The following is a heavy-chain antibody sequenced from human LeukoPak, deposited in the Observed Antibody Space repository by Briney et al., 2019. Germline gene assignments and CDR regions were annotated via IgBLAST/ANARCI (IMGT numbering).Heavy chain of an antibody. V-gene: IGHV1-18*01. CDR3: ARDLARASGYYPRDYPPFDY. CDR1: GYTFTSYG. Sequence: ASVKVSCKASGYTFTSYGISWVRQAPGQGLEWMGWISAYNGNTNYAQKLQGRVTMTTGTSTSTAYMELRSLRSDDTAVYYCARDLARASGYYPRDYPPFDYWGQGTLVTVSS. CDR2: ISAYNGNT. D-gene: IGHD3-3*01. J-gene: IGHJ4*02.